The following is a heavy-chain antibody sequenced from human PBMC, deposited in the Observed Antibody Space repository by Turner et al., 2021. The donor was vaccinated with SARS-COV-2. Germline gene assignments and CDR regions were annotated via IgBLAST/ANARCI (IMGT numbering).Heavy chain of an antibody. Sequence: QVQLVESGGGVVQPGRSLSLSCSASEFTFSIYAMHWVRQGPGKGLEWVAVVSYDGSNKYYADSVRGRFTISRDNSKNTLYLQMNSLRAEDTAVYYCARTKGGNYLDAFDIWGQGTMVTVSS. CDR2: VSYDGSNK. CDR3: ARTKGGNYLDAFDI. J-gene: IGHJ3*02. D-gene: IGHD1-26*01. CDR1: EFTFSIYA. V-gene: IGHV3-30*04.